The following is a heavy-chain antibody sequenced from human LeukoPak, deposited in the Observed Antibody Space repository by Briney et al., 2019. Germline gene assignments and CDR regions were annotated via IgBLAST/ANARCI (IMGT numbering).Heavy chain of an antibody. V-gene: IGHV1-24*01. CDR3: ARDTRGSSWGQFDY. CDR2: FDPEDGET. J-gene: IGHJ4*02. Sequence: ASVKVSCKVSGYTLTELSMHWVRQAPGKGLEWMGGFDPEDGETIYAQKFQGRVTMTRDTSTSTVYMELSSLRSEDTAVYYCARDTRGSSWGQFDYWGQGTLVTVSS. D-gene: IGHD6-13*01. CDR1: GYTLTELS.